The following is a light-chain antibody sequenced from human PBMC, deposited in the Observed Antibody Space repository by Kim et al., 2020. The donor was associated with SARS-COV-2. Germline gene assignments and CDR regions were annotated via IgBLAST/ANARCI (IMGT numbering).Light chain of an antibody. CDR2: GAS. J-gene: IGKJ5*01. V-gene: IGKV3-20*01. CDR3: QQYGTSPLT. Sequence: SPGERATLSCRASKSVSSSYLAWYQQKPGQAPRLLIYGASSRASGFPDRFSGSGSGTDFTLTISRLEPEDVAVYYCQQYGTSPLTFGQGTRLEIK. CDR1: KSVSSSY.